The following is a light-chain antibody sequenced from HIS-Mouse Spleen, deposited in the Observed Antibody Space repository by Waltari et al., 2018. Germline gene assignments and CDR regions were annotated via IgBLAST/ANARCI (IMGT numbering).Light chain of an antibody. Sequence: DIVMTQSPDSLAVSLGERATINCKSSKSVLYSSNNKNYLAWYQQKPGQPPKLLIYWASTRESGVPDRFSGGGSGTDFTLTISSLQAEDVAVYYCQQYYSTPLTFGGGTKVEIK. J-gene: IGKJ4*01. CDR3: QQYYSTPLT. V-gene: IGKV4-1*01. CDR2: WAS. CDR1: KSVLYSSNNKNY.